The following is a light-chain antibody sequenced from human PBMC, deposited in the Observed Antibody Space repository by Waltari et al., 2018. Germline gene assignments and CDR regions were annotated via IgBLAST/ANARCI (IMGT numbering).Light chain of an antibody. CDR3: CSYAGSYTLI. CDR1: SSDVGGYNY. Sequence: QSALTQPRSVSGSPGQSVTISCTGTSSDVGGYNYVTWYQHHPGKAPKLMLYDVYKRPVGVPDRFAGAKSGNTASLTISGLQVEDEADYYCCSYAGSYTLIFGGGTKLTVL. V-gene: IGLV2-11*01. J-gene: IGLJ2*01. CDR2: DVY.